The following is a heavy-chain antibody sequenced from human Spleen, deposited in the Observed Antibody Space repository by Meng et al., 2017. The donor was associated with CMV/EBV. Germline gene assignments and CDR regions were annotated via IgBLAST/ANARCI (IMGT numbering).Heavy chain of an antibody. Sequence: GESLKISCAASGFTFSSYSMNWVRQAPGKGLEWVSSISSSSSYIYYADSVKGRFTISRDNAKNSLYLQMNSLRAEDTAVYYCARGSGGSSGGFDYWGQGTLVTSPQ. J-gene: IGHJ4*02. CDR3: ARGSGGSSGGFDY. V-gene: IGHV3-21*01. CDR2: ISSSSSYI. CDR1: GFTFSSYS. D-gene: IGHD3-10*01.